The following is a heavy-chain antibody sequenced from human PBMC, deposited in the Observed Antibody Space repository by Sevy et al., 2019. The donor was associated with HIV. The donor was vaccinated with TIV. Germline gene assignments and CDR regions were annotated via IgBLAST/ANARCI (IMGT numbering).Heavy chain of an antibody. D-gene: IGHD5-18*01. CDR2: IHSDDTT. CDR1: GFTVNSNY. J-gene: IGHJ4*02. V-gene: IGHV3-66*01. Sequence: GGSLRLSCAASGFTVNSNYMTWVRQAPGKGLEGVSVIHSDDTTYHADSVKDRFTISRDNFKNTLYLYMSGLRAEDTAVYYCARGKSGYGYALNYWGQGTLVTVSS. CDR3: ARGKSGYGYALNY.